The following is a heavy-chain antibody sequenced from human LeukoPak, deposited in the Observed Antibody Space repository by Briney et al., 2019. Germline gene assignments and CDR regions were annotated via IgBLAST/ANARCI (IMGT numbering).Heavy chain of an antibody. D-gene: IGHD3-22*01. CDR2: IFYSGST. CDR1: GGSISTSNYY. V-gene: IGHV4-39*07. Sequence: SETLSLTCTVSGGSISTSNYYWGWIRQPPGKGLEWIGNIFYSGSTYYGPSLKSRLTISLDTSRNQFSLKLNSVTAADTAVYYCARRKDSSGYFGRMGWFDPWGQGTLVTVSS. J-gene: IGHJ5*02. CDR3: ARRKDSSGYFGRMGWFDP.